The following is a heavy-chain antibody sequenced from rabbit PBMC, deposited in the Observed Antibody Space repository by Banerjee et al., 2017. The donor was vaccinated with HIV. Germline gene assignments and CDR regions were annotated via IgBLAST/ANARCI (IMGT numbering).Heavy chain of an antibody. CDR3: ARDVAGVIGWNFNL. J-gene: IGHJ4*01. Sequence: VRQAPRKGLEWIGCINSGSGSAYYASWAKGRFTITRSTSLNTVTLQLNSLTAADTATYFCARDVAGVIGWNFNLWGPGTLVTVS. V-gene: IGHV1S47*01. D-gene: IGHD4-1*01. CDR2: INSGSGSA.